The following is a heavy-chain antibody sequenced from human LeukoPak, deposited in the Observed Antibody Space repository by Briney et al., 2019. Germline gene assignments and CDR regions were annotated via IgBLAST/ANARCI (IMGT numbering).Heavy chain of an antibody. CDR3: ARDQTSGSGTYFDY. V-gene: IGHV4-59*01. CDR1: GGSISSYY. CDR2: IYYSGST. Sequence: SETLSLTCTVSGGSISSYYWSWIRQPPGKGLEWIGYIYYSGSTNYSPSLKSRVTISVDTSKNQFSLKLSSVTAADTAVYYCARDQTSGSGTYFDYWGQGTLVTVSS. D-gene: IGHD3-10*01. J-gene: IGHJ4*02.